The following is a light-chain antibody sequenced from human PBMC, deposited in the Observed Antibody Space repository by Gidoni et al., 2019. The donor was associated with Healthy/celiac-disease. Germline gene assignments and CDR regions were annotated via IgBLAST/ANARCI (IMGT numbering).Light chain of an antibody. Sequence: EIVLTQSPATLSLSPGESATLSCRASQSVSSYLAWYQQKPGQAPRLLIYDASNRATGIPARFSGSGSGTDFTLTISSLEPEDFAVYYCQQRSNWHTFGGXTKVEIK. CDR3: QQRSNWHT. J-gene: IGKJ4*01. CDR1: QSVSSY. V-gene: IGKV3-11*01. CDR2: DAS.